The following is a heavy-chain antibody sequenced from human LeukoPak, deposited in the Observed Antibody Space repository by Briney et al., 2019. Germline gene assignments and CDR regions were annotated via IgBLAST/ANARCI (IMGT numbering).Heavy chain of an antibody. J-gene: IGHJ5*02. CDR1: GGSISSYY. Sequence: SETLSLTCTVSGGSISSYYWSWIRQPPGKGLEWIGYIYYSGSTNYNPSLKSRVTISVDTSKNQFSLKLSSVTAADTAVYYCARLRLPHSSWFDPWGQGTLVTVSS. D-gene: IGHD2-15*01. CDR2: IYYSGST. CDR3: ARLRLPHSSWFDP. V-gene: IGHV4-59*12.